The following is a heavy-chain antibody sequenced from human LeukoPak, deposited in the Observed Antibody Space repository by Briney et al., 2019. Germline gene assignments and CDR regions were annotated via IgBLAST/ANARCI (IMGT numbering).Heavy chain of an antibody. D-gene: IGHD1-26*01. CDR1: GFTFSDHY. V-gene: IGHV3-72*01. CDR3: TRVRFGATTRYFDC. J-gene: IGHJ4*02. CDR2: VKNKANSSTT. Sequence: GGSLRLSCAASGFTFSDHYMDWVRQSPGKGLEWVGRVKNKANSSTTEYAASVKGRFTISRDDSKNSLYLQMNSLKTEDTAVYYCTRVRFGATTRYFDCWGQGTLVTVAS.